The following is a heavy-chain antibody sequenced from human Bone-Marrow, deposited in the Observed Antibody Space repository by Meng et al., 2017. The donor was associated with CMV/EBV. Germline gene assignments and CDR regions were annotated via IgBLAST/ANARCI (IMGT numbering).Heavy chain of an antibody. CDR1: GFVFSDYS. CDR3: ARDPNLRDRGWLDP. J-gene: IGHJ5*02. Sequence: SGFVFSDYSLTWVRQAPGKGLEWVSSISSNSDHIFYADSFKDRFTISRDNSKNLVFLQMNNMRVEDTALYYCARDPNLRDRGWLDPWGQGTLVTVSS. D-gene: IGHD5-24*01. CDR2: ISSNSDHI. V-gene: IGHV3-21*06.